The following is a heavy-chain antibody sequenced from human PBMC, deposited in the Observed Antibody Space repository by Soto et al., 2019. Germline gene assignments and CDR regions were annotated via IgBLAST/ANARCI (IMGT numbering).Heavy chain of an antibody. CDR1: GGSISSSSYY. Sequence: QLQLQESGPGLVKPSETLSLTCTVSGGSISSSSYYWGWIRQPPGKGLEWIGSIYYSGSTYYNPSLKSRDTKAVDEYMDHYSLKLSSVTAADTAVYYCARLALVYCSGGSCEDWGQGTLVTVSS. J-gene: IGHJ4*02. V-gene: IGHV4-39*02. D-gene: IGHD2-15*01. CDR3: ARLALVYCSGGSCED. CDR2: IYYSGST.